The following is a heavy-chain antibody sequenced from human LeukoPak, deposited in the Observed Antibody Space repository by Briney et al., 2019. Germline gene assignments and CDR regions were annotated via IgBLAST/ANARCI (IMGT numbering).Heavy chain of an antibody. CDR2: IYTSGST. Sequence: SETLSLTCTVSGDSISSYYWSWIRQPAGKGLEWIGRIYTSGSTNYNPSLKSRVTMSVDTSKNQFSLKLSSVTAADTAVYYCARDASVFRSGAIVGATRPDYWGQGTLVTVSS. J-gene: IGHJ4*02. CDR3: ARDASVFRSGAIVGATRPDY. D-gene: IGHD1-26*01. V-gene: IGHV4-4*07. CDR1: GDSISSYY.